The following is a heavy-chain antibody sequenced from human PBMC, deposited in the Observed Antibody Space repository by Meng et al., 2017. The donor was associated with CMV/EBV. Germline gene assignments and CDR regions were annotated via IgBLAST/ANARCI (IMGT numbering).Heavy chain of an antibody. CDR1: FNCSSYW. J-gene: IGHJ4*02. CDR3: ARDGGYCSGGSCYSDY. CDR2: IKKDGSEK. V-gene: IGHV3-7*01. D-gene: IGHD2-15*01. Sequence: FNCSSYWMSWVRQAPGKGMEWVANIKKDGSEKYYVDSVKGRFTISRDNAKNSLYLQMNSLRAEDTAVYYCARDGGYCSGGSCYSDYWGQGTLVTVSS.